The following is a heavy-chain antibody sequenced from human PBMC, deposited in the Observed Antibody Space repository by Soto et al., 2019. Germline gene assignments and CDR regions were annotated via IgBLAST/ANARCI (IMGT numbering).Heavy chain of an antibody. V-gene: IGHV4-34*01. CDR3: ARVGLRYCSSTSCSQG. J-gene: IGHJ4*02. Sequence: SETLSLTCAVYGGSFNHDYWSWIRQPPGKGLEWIGEINHSGSTNYNPSLKSRVTISVDTSKNQFSLKLTSVTAADTAVYYCARVGLRYCSSTSCSQGWGQGTLVTVSS. CDR2: INHSGST. D-gene: IGHD2-2*01. CDR1: GGSFNHDY.